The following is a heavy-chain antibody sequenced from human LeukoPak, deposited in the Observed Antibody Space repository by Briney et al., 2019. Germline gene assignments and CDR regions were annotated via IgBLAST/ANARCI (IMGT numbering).Heavy chain of an antibody. J-gene: IGHJ6*03. V-gene: IGHV3-23*01. CDR3: AKSLDLGYYYYYMDV. D-gene: IGHD2-2*03. CDR2: ISGSGGST. Sequence: GGSLRLSCAASGFTFSSYAMSWVRQAPGKGLEWVSAISGSGGSTYYADSGKGRFTISRDNSKNTLYLQMNSLRAEDTAVYYCAKSLDLGYYYYYMDVWGKGTTVTVSS. CDR1: GFTFSSYA.